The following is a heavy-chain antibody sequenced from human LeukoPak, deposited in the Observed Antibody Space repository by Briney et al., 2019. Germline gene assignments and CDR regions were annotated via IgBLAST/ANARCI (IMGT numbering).Heavy chain of an antibody. J-gene: IGHJ4*02. V-gene: IGHV3-7*01. CDR2: IKEDGSEK. D-gene: IGHD5-24*01. CDR1: GFTLSTYW. CDR3: AREIPRGYNYFDY. Sequence: GGSLRLSCAASGFTLSTYWLSWVRQAPGKGLEWVANIKEDGSEKHYMDSVRGRFTISRDNAKNSLYLQMSSLRAEDTAVYYCAREIPRGYNYFDYWGQGTLVTVSS.